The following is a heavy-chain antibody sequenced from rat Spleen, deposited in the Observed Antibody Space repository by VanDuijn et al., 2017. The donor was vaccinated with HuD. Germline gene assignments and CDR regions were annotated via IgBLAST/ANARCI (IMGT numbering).Heavy chain of an antibody. Sequence: EVQLQESGPGLVKPSQSLSITCSVTGYSITSGYGWNWIRKFPGNKLEWMGYINSAGSTNYNPSLKSRISITRDTSKNQFFLQVNSVTTEDTATYYCAKTTVAYYYIMDAWGQGASVTVSS. D-gene: IGHD1-3*01. CDR3: AKTTVAYYYIMDA. CDR1: GYSITSGYG. CDR2: INSAGST. J-gene: IGHJ4*01. V-gene: IGHV3-3*01.